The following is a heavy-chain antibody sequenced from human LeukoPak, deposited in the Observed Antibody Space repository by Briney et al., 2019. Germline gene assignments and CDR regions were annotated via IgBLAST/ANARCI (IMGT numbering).Heavy chain of an antibody. D-gene: IGHD3-10*01. Sequence: GGSLRLSCAASGFTFSSYSMNWVRQAPGEGLEWVSSISSSSTIYYANFVKGRFTISRDNTKNSLYLQMNSLRAEDTAVYYCARDIWFGEFPDYWGQGTLVTVSS. CDR3: ARDIWFGEFPDY. CDR1: GFTFSSYS. V-gene: IGHV3-69-1*01. J-gene: IGHJ4*02. CDR2: ISSSSTI.